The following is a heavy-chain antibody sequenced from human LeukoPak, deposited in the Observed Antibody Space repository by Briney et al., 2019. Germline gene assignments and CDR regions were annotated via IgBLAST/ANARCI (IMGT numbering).Heavy chain of an antibody. V-gene: IGHV3-48*01. CDR3: ARPPIAAAGTGDY. CDR1: VFTFSSYS. Sequence: GGSLRLSCAASVFTFSSYSMNWVRQAPWKGLEWVSYISSSSSTIYYADSVKGRFTISRDNSKNTLYLQMNSLRAEDTAVYYCARPPIAAAGTGDYWGQGTLVTVSS. CDR2: ISSSSSTI. J-gene: IGHJ4*02. D-gene: IGHD6-13*01.